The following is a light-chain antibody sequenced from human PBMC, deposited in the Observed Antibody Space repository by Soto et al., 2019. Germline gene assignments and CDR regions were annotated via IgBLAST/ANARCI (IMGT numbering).Light chain of an antibody. CDR2: LGS. Sequence: DVVMTQSPLSLPVTLGQPASISCRSSQSLLSSNGYNYLDWYLQKPGQSPQLLIYLGSIRASGVPDRFSGRGSGTDFTLKISRVDAEDVGFYYCMQAPQVPLTFGQGSKGAIK. CDR3: MQAPQVPLT. J-gene: IGKJ1*01. V-gene: IGKV2-28*01. CDR1: QSLLSSNGYNY.